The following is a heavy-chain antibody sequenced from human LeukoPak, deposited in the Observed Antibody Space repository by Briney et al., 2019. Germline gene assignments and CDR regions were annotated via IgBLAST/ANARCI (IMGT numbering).Heavy chain of an antibody. CDR3: ARDYIAAIGFDH. Sequence: GGLRLSCAASGFTFSSYAMSWVRQAPGKGLEWVSAISASGDAAFYADSVKSRFTISRDNSKNTVHLQMNSLRAEDTAVYYCARDYIAAIGFDHWGQGTLVSVSS. CDR1: GFTFSSYA. D-gene: IGHD6-13*01. CDR2: ISASGDAA. V-gene: IGHV3-23*01. J-gene: IGHJ4*02.